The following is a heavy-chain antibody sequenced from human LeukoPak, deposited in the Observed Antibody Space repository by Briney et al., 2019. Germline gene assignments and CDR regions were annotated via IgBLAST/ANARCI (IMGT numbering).Heavy chain of an antibody. V-gene: IGHV3-23*01. J-gene: IGHJ4*02. CDR1: GFTFSSYA. Sequence: PGGSLRLSXAASGFTFSSYAMSWVRQAPGRGLEWVSAISGSGGSTYYADSVKGRFTISRDNSKNTLYLQMNSLRAEDTAVYYCAYLEGTGFTFDYWGQGTLVTVSS. CDR2: ISGSGGST. D-gene: IGHD2-2*01. CDR3: AYLEGTGFTFDY.